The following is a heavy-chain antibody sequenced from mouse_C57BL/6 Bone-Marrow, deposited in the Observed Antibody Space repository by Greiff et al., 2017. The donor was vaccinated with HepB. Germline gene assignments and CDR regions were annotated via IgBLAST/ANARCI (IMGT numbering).Heavy chain of an antibody. CDR3: AREGKLRRAWFAY. CDR2: IYPGSGST. J-gene: IGHJ3*01. CDR1: GYTFTSYW. Sequence: QVQLKQPGAELVKPGASVKMSCKASGYTFTSYWLTWVKQRPGQGLEWIGDIYPGSGSTKYNEKFKSKATLTVDTSSSTAYMQLSSLTSEDSAVYYCAREGKLRRAWFAYWGQGTLVTVSA. D-gene: IGHD2-4*01. V-gene: IGHV1-55*01.